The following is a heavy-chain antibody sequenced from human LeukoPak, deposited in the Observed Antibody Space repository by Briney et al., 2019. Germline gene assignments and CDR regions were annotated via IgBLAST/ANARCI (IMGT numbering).Heavy chain of an antibody. V-gene: IGHV3-30*04. CDR2: ISYDGSNE. D-gene: IGHD2-15*01. J-gene: IGHJ6*03. Sequence: GGSLRLSCAASGFTFSSYVMHWVRQAPGKGLEWVAIISYDGSNEYYADSVKGRFTISRDNSKNTLYLQMNSLRAADTAVYYCARACSGKYYFIDYMDVWGKGTTVTVSS. CDR3: ARACSGKYYFIDYMDV. CDR1: GFTFSSYV.